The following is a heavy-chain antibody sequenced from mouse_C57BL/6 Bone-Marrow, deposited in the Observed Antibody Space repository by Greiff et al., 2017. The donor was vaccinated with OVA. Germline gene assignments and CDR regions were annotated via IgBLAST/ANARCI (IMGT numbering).Heavy chain of an antibody. V-gene: IGHV1-15*01. CDR2: IDPETGGT. CDR1: GYTFTDYE. J-gene: IGHJ4*01. D-gene: IGHD1-1*01. CDR3: ARDRYCGSSYAMGY. Sequence: QVQLKESGAELVRPGASVTLSCKASGYTFTDYEMHWVKQTPVHGLEWIGAIDPETGGTAYNQKFKGKAILTADKSSSTAYMELRSLTSEGSAVYECARDRYCGSSYAMGYWGQGTSVTVSS.